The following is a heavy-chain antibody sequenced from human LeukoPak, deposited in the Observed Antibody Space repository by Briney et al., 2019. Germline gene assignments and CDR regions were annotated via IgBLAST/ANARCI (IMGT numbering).Heavy chain of an antibody. CDR1: GFXFTNSA. Sequence: SVKVSCKASGFXFTNSAVQWVRQARGQRLEWIGWIVVGSGNTIYVQKFQERVTITRDMSTSTAYMELSSLRSEDTAVYYCAAAYIGGAMVTNAFDIWGQGTMVTVSS. D-gene: IGHD5-18*01. J-gene: IGHJ3*02. CDR3: AAAYIGGAMVTNAFDI. V-gene: IGHV1-58*01. CDR2: IVVGSGNT.